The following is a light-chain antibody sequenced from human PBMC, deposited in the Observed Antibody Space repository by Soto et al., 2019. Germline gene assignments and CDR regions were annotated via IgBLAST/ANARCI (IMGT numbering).Light chain of an antibody. CDR1: QGVGNN. V-gene: IGKV3-15*01. CDR3: QQYNNWPQLT. CDR2: GAS. J-gene: IGKJ4*01. Sequence: RVMTQSPATLSVSPGERATLSCRASQGVGNNLAWYQQKPGQAPRLLIYGASTRATGIPARFSGGGSGTEFTLTISSLQSEDFSVYFCQQYNNWPQLTFGGGTKVEIK.